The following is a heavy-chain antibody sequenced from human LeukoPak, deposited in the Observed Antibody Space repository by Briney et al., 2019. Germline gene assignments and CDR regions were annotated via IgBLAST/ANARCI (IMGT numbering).Heavy chain of an antibody. Sequence: GGSLRLSCAASGFTFSSYGMHWVRQAPGKGLEWVAFIRYDGSNKYYADSVKGRFTISRDNSKNTLYLQMNSLRAEDTAVYYCARDDVEYYCDSSGYRKDYFDYWGQGTLVTVSS. CDR1: GFTFSSYG. CDR3: ARDDVEYYCDSSGYRKDYFDY. CDR2: IRYDGSNK. D-gene: IGHD3-22*01. V-gene: IGHV3-30*02. J-gene: IGHJ4*02.